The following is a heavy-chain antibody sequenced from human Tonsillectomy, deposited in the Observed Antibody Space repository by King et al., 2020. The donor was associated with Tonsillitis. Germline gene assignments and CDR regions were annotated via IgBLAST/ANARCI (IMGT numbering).Heavy chain of an antibody. CDR2: INPSGGST. Sequence: QVQLVESGAEVKRPGASVKVSCKASGYTFTSYYIHWVRQAPGQGLEWMGIINPSGGSTSYAQKFQARVTMTRDTSTSTVKMELRSLKSDDTAVYYCARAGATMVRGVIVSPFDYWGQGTLVTVSS. J-gene: IGHJ4*02. D-gene: IGHD3-10*01. CDR3: ARAGATMVRGVIVSPFDY. V-gene: IGHV1-46*01. CDR1: GYTFTSYY.